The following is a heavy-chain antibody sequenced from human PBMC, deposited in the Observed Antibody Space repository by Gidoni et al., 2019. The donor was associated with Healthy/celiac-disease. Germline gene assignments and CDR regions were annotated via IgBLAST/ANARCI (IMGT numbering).Heavy chain of an antibody. D-gene: IGHD5-18*01. V-gene: IGHV3-23*01. CDR3: AKDGYSYGFYYYYMDV. Sequence: EVQLLESGGGLVQPGGSLRLSCAASGFTFSSYAMSWVRQAPGTGLEWVSAISGSGGSTYYADSVKGRFTISRDNSKNTLYLQMNSLRAEDTAVYYCAKDGYSYGFYYYYMDVWGKGTTVTVSS. CDR2: ISGSGGST. J-gene: IGHJ6*03. CDR1: GFTFSSYA.